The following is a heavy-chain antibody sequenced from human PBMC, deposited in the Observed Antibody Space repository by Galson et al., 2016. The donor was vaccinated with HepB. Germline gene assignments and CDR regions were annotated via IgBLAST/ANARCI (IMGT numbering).Heavy chain of an antibody. CDR3: ARLARVADFYYYGMDV. Sequence: SVKVSCKASGYTLTTYYIHWVRQAPGQGLEWMGWINPNSGGTNYVQKFRGRFTMTRDTSSNTAYMELSGLRSDDTAVYYCARLARVADFYYYGMDVWGQGTTVTVSS. J-gene: IGHJ6*02. CDR2: INPNSGGT. V-gene: IGHV1-2*02. CDR1: GYTLTTYY.